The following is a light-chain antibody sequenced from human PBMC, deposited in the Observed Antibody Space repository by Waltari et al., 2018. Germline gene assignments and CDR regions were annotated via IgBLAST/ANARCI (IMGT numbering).Light chain of an antibody. CDR2: WAS. CDR3: QQYYSIPRT. CDR1: PSVFFSSNNKNY. J-gene: IGKJ2*01. Sequence: DIVMTQSPDSLAVSLGERATINCKSSPSVFFSSNNKNYLAWYQQKPGQPPRLLIYWASTRESGVPDRFSGSGSGTDFTLTIGSLQAEDVAVYYCQQYYSIPRTFGQGTKLEIK. V-gene: IGKV4-1*01.